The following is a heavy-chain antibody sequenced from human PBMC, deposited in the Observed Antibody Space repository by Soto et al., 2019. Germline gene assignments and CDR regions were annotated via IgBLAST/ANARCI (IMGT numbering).Heavy chain of an antibody. CDR1: GFTFNKSA. V-gene: IGHV3-23*01. Sequence: PGGSLRLSCAASGFTFNKSAMSWVRQAPGKGLEWVSAIRGRGGDTYYADSVKGRFTISRDNSKNTLDLQMNSLRADDTAIYYCAKSRSVEDAFDIWGQGTMVTVSS. J-gene: IGHJ3*02. CDR3: AKSRSVEDAFDI. CDR2: IRGRGGDT.